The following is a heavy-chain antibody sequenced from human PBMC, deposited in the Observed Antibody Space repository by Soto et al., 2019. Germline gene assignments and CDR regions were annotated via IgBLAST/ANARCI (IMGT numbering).Heavy chain of an antibody. CDR1: GFTFSNYA. D-gene: IGHD6-19*01. CDR3: ARDERNAGAGTYY. V-gene: IGHV3-23*01. CDR2: ISGPGGST. J-gene: IGHJ4*02. Sequence: EVQLLESGGGLVQPGGSLRLSCAASGFTFSNYAMTWVRQVAGKGLEWVSSISGPGGSTYYADSVKGRFTISRDNSKDTVDFEKNSLIAEDTALYYWARDERNAGAGTYYWGQGTLVTVPS.